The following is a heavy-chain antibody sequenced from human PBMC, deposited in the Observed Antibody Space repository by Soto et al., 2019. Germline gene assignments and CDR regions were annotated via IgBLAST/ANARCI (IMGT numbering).Heavy chain of an antibody. CDR2: IYYSGST. D-gene: IGHD5-18*01. V-gene: IGHV4-30-4*01. J-gene: IGHJ5*02. Sequence: QVQLQESGPGLVKPSQTLSLTCTVSGGSISSGDYYWSWIRQPPGKGLEWIGYIYYSGSTYYNPSLKRRVTISVDTSKTQFSRKRSSVTAADTAVYYCARGGDTAMVSIGWFDPWGQGTLVTVSS. CDR1: GGSISSGDYY. CDR3: ARGGDTAMVSIGWFDP.